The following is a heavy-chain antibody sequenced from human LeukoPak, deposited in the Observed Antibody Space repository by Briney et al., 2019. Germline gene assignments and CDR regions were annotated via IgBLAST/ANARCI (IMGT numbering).Heavy chain of an antibody. Sequence: KTSETLSLTCTVSGGSISSYYWSWIRQPPGKGLEWIGYIYYSGSTYYNPSLKSRVTISVDTSKNQFSLKLSSVTAADTAVYYCARARGELTVWGQGTLVTVSS. CDR2: IYYSGST. CDR1: GGSISSYY. D-gene: IGHD3-10*01. V-gene: IGHV4-30-4*08. CDR3: ARARGELTV. J-gene: IGHJ4*02.